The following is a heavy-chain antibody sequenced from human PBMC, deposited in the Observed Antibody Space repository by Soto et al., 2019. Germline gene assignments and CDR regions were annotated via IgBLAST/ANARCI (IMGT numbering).Heavy chain of an antibody. Sequence: PSETLSLTCTVSGGSISSGGYYWSWIRQHPGKGLEWIGYIYYSGSTYYNPSLKSRVTISVDTSKNQFSLKLSSVTAADTAVYYCARDMPVVTFLFDYWGQGTLVTVSS. J-gene: IGHJ4*02. CDR2: IYYSGST. CDR1: GGSISSGGYY. CDR3: ARDMPVVTFLFDY. D-gene: IGHD2-21*02. V-gene: IGHV4-31*03.